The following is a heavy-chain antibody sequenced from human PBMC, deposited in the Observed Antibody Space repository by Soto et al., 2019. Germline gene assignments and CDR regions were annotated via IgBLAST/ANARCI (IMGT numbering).Heavy chain of an antibody. Sequence: AVKVSCKASGGTFSSYAISWVRQAPGQGLEWMGGIIPIFGTANYAQKFQGRVTITADKSTSTAYMELSRLRSEDTAVYYCPRDAPYNWKYFDYWGQGTLVTVSS. J-gene: IGHJ4*02. CDR3: PRDAPYNWKYFDY. V-gene: IGHV1-69*06. CDR2: IIPIFGTA. CDR1: GGTFSSYA. D-gene: IGHD1-20*01.